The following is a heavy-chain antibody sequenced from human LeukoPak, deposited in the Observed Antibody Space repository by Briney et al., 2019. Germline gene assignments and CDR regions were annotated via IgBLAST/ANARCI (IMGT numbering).Heavy chain of an antibody. CDR3: VKGAAYHLGDAFDI. J-gene: IGHJ3*02. Sequence: PGGSLRLSCSASGLTLSGYWMHWVRQVPGKGLEWVSGISWNSGTIGYADSVKGRFTISRDNAKNSLYLQMNSLRAEDTALYYCVKGAAYHLGDAFDIWGQGTMVTVSS. D-gene: IGHD2-15*01. V-gene: IGHV3-9*01. CDR2: ISWNSGTI. CDR1: GLTLSGYW.